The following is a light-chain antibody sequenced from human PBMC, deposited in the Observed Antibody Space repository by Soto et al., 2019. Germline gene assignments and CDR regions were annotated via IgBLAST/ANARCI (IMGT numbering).Light chain of an antibody. V-gene: IGKV1-6*01. CDR2: AAS. J-gene: IGKJ1*01. CDR3: LQDYNYPRT. Sequence: AIQMTQSPSCLSASVGDRVTITCRASQGIRNDLGWYQQKPGKAPKLLIYAASSLQSGVPSRFSGSGSGTDFTLTISSLQPEGFATYYCLQDYNYPRTFGQGTKVEIK. CDR1: QGIRND.